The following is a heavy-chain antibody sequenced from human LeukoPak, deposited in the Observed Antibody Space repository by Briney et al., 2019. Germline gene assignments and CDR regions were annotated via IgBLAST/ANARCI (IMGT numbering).Heavy chain of an antibody. CDR2: IYYSGST. J-gene: IGHJ4*02. CDR1: GGSISSSSYY. D-gene: IGHD6-13*01. CDR3: AGTGLSSSWCYFDY. V-gene: IGHV4-39*01. Sequence: SETLSLTCTVSGGSISSSSYYWGWIRQPPGKGLEWMGSIYYSGSTYYNPSLKSRVTISVDTSKNQFSLKLSSVTAADTAVYYCAGTGLSSSWCYFDYWGQGTLVTVSS.